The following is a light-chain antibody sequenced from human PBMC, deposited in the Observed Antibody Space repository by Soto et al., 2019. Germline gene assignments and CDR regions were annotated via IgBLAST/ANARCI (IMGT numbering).Light chain of an antibody. Sequence: ETVLTQSPGTLSLSPGERATLSCRASQSVSSRSLAWYQQKPGQAPRLLIYDASSRATGIPDRFSGSGSGTDFSLTISRLEPEDFAGYYCQQYERGFTFGPGTKVDIK. CDR2: DAS. CDR3: QQYERGFT. J-gene: IGKJ3*01. CDR1: QSVSSRS. V-gene: IGKV3-20*01.